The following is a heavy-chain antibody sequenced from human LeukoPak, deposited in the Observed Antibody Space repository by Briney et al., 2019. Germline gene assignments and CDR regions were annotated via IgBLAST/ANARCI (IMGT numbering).Heavy chain of an antibody. V-gene: IGHV3-23*01. D-gene: IGHD3-22*01. CDR3: AKDRGHYYDSSGYYNWFDP. Sequence: SGGSLRLSCAASGFTFSSYAMSWVRQAPGKWLEWVSAISGSGSSTYYADSVKGRFTISRDNSKNTLYLQMNSLRAEDTAVYYCAKDRGHYYDSSGYYNWFDPWGQGTLVTVSS. J-gene: IGHJ5*02. CDR1: GFTFSSYA. CDR2: ISGSGSST.